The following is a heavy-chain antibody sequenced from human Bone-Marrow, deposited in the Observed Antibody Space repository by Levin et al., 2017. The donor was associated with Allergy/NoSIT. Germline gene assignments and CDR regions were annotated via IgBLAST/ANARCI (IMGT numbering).Heavy chain of an antibody. Sequence: GESLKISCAASGFTFSSYAMSWVRQAPGKGLEWVSAVTNGGGSTYYADPVKGRFTISRDNSKNTLYLQMSSLRAEDTAVYYCTKGQGVPAAGEPFDCWGQGTLVTVSS. V-gene: IGHV3-23*01. CDR2: VTNGGGST. D-gene: IGHD2-2*01. CDR1: GFTFSSYA. CDR3: TKGQGVPAAGEPFDC. J-gene: IGHJ4*02.